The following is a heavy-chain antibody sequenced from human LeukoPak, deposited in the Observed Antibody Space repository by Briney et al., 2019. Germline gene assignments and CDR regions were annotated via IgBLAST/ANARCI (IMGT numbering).Heavy chain of an antibody. D-gene: IGHD6-19*01. Sequence: PSETLSLTCTVSGGSISSYYWSWVRQPPGKGLEWLGYIYYSGSTNYNPSLKSRVTISVDTSKNQFSLKLSSVTAADTAVYYCAGAVAGTNVYYYYYYMDVWGKGTTVTISS. CDR3: AGAVAGTNVYYYYYYMDV. J-gene: IGHJ6*03. V-gene: IGHV4-59*01. CDR1: GGSISSYY. CDR2: IYYSGST.